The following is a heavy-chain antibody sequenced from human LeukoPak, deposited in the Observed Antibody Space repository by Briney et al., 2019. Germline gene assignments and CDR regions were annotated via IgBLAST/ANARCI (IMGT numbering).Heavy chain of an antibody. CDR1: GGSFSGYY. Sequence: SETLSLTCAVYGGSFSGYYWSWIRQPPGKGLEWIGEINHSGSTNYNPSLKSRVTISVDTSKNQLSLKLSSVTAADTAVYYCARGVLVVVPAASPNWFDPWGQGTLVTVSS. V-gene: IGHV4-34*01. CDR2: INHSGST. CDR3: ARGVLVVVPAASPNWFDP. D-gene: IGHD2-2*01. J-gene: IGHJ5*02.